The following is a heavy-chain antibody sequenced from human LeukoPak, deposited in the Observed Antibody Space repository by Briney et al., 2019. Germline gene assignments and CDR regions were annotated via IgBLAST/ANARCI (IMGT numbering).Heavy chain of an antibody. CDR1: GFTFSDYY. J-gene: IGHJ4*02. D-gene: IGHD3-22*01. V-gene: IGHV3-72*01. CDR3: ARRGFSDSRGYYPDFDY. CDR2: ARNKANSHIT. Sequence: GGSLRLSCVASGFTFSDYYMDWVRQAPGKGPEWVGRARNKANSHITEYAASVKGRFIISRDDSKSSLYLQMNSLKTEDTAVYFCARRGFSDSRGYYPDFDYWGRGTLVTVSS.